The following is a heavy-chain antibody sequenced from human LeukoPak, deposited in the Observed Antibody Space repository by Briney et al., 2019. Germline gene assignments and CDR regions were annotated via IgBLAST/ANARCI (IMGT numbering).Heavy chain of an antibody. CDR1: GFTFSGSA. Sequence: SGGSLRLSCAASGFTFSGSAMHWVRQASGKGREWVGRIRSKANSYATTDVASVRGRFSISRDDSKNTAYLQMNSLKTEDTAVYYCTRPSYDSSVSGVVYWGQGTLVTVSS. CDR2: IRSKANSYAT. D-gene: IGHD3-22*01. V-gene: IGHV3-73*01. J-gene: IGHJ4*02. CDR3: TRPSYDSSVSGVVY.